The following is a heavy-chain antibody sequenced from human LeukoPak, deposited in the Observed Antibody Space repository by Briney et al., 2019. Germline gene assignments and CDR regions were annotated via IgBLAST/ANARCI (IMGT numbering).Heavy chain of an antibody. V-gene: IGHV3-23*01. CDR2: LSGSGTTT. CDR3: AKDQAPYQ. J-gene: IGHJ4*02. Sequence: GGSLRLSCAASGFTFSNYAMSWVRQAPGKGLEWVASLSGSGTTTYYAESMKGRVTISRDNSKNTVFLQMNSLRAEDTAVYYCAKDQAPYQWGQGTLVTVSS. CDR1: GFTFSNYA. D-gene: IGHD2-2*01.